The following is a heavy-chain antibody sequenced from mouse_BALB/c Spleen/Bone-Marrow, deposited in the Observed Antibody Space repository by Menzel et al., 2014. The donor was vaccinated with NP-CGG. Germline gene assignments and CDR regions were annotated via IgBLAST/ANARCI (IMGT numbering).Heavy chain of an antibody. D-gene: IGHD2-1*01. CDR2: IDTETGGT. CDR3: TRGGPCGNSAWFPC. V-gene: IGHV1-15*01. J-gene: IGHJ3*01. CDR1: GYTFTDYE. Sequence: VQLQQSGAELVRPGASVTLSCKASGYTFTDYEMHWVKQTPVHGLEWIGGIDTETGGTAYNPNFTGKTTLTADKSSSTAYMELRSLTSEDSAVYYCTRGGPCGNSAWFPCWGQGTLVTVSA.